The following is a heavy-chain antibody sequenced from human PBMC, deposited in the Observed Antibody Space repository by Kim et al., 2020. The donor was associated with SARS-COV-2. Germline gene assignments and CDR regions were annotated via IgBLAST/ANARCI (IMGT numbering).Heavy chain of an antibody. Sequence: SVKGRFTISRDNAKNSLYLQMNSLRAEDTAVYYCAAGGYCSSTSCYTQDYWGQGTLVTVSS. D-gene: IGHD2-2*02. CDR3: AAGGYCSSTSCYTQDY. V-gene: IGHV3-21*01. J-gene: IGHJ4*02.